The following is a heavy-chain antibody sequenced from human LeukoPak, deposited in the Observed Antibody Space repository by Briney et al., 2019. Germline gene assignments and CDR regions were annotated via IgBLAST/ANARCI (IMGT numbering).Heavy chain of an antibody. D-gene: IGHD1-20*01. J-gene: IGHJ6*02. V-gene: IGHV3-21*01. CDR3: ARITSSPLGYHYGMDV. CDR2: ISSSSSYI. CDR1: GFTFSSYS. Sequence: GGSLRLSCAASGFTFSSYSMNWVRQAPGKGLEWVSSISSSSSYIYYADSVKGRFTISRDNAKNSLYLQMNSLRAEDTAVYYCARITSSPLGYHYGMDVWGQGTTVTVSS.